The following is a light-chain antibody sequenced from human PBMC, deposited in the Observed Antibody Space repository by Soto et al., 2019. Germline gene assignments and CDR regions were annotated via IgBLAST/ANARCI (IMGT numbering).Light chain of an antibody. CDR3: MQALQTPLT. V-gene: IGKV2-28*01. CDR1: RSLLHSNGYNY. CDR2: LGS. Sequence: DIVMTQSPLSLPVTPGEPASISCRSSRSLLHSNGYNYLDWYLQKPGQSPQLLIYLGSNRASGVPDRFSGSGSGTDFTLKISSAEAEDVGVYYCMQALQTPLTFGPGTKVDF. J-gene: IGKJ3*01.